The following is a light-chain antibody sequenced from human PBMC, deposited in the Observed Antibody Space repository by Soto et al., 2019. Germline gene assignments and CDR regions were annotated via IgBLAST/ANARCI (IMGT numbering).Light chain of an antibody. J-gene: IGKJ5*01. Sequence: DIQMTQSPSSLSASVGDRVTITCRASQGIYNYLAWYQQKPGKAPKLLIYAASTLEAGVPSRFSGSGSGTDFTLTISSLQPEDVATYYCQKYNSALLTFGQGTRVEIK. CDR1: QGIYNY. CDR2: AAS. V-gene: IGKV1-27*01. CDR3: QKYNSALLT.